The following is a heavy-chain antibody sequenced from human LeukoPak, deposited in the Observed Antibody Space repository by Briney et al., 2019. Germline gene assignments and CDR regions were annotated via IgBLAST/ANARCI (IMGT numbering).Heavy chain of an antibody. CDR3: AINGVTMVRGVIGLAFDY. CDR1: GFTFSSYW. D-gene: IGHD3-10*01. CDR2: ISSSGSTI. Sequence: PGGSLRLSCAASGFTFSSYWMSWVRQAPEKGLEWVSYISSSGSTIYYAVSVKGRFTISRDNAKNSLYLQMNSLRAEDTAVYYCAINGVTMVRGVIGLAFDYWGQGTLVTVSS. V-gene: IGHV3-48*04. J-gene: IGHJ4*02.